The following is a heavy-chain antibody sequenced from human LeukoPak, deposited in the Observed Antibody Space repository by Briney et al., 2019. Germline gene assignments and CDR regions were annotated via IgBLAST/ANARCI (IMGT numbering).Heavy chain of an antibody. J-gene: IGHJ4*02. V-gene: IGHV3-30-3*01. Sequence: GGSLRLSCAASGFTFSSYAMHWVRQAPGKGLEWVALISYDGSNKNYADSVKGRFTISRDNSKNTLYLQMNTLRAEDTAVYYCARDQVAAPFSIDYWGQGTLVTVSS. CDR3: ARDQVAAPFSIDY. CDR1: GFTFSSYA. D-gene: IGHD6-13*01. CDR2: ISYDGSNK.